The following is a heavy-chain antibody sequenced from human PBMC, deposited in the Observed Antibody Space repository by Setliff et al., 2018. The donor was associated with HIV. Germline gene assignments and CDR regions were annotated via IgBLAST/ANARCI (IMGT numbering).Heavy chain of an antibody. V-gene: IGHV4-59*01. CDR3: ASGEYSYGYRFVY. D-gene: IGHD5-18*01. CDR2: IYYSGST. CDR1: GGSISSYY. J-gene: IGHJ4*02. Sequence: SETLSLTCTVSGGSISSYYWSWLRQPPGKGLEWIGYIYYSGSTNYNPSLKSRVTISVDTSKNQFSLKLTPVTPADTAVYYCASGEYSYGYRFVYWGQGTLVTVSS.